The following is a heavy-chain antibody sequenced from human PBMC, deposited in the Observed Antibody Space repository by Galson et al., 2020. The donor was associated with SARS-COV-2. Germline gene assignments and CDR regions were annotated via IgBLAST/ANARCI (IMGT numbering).Heavy chain of an antibody. Sequence: ASVKVSYKASGYTFTKLGISRVRQAPRQGIEWMGWISAYNVNTNYAQKFQGRVTMTTDTYTTTPYMELRSLRSDDTAVYYCARGPHTSFDVYSWGLWVHWGQGALVTVSS. CDR2: ISAYNVNT. J-gene: IGHJ4*02. V-gene: IGHV1-18*01. D-gene: IGHD3-16*01. CDR1: GYTFTKLG. CDR3: ARGPHTSFDVYSWGLWVH.